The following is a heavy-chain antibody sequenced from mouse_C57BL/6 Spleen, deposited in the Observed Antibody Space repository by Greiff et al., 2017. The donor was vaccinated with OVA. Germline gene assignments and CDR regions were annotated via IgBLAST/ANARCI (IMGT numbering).Heavy chain of an antibody. Sequence: EVMLVESGAELVRPGASVKLSCTASGFNIKDDYMHWVKQRPEQGLEWIGWIDPENGDTEYASKFQGKATITADTSSNTAYLQLSSLTSEDTAVYYCVQLRSRIAYWGQGTLVTVSA. CDR1: GFNIKDDY. CDR3: VQLRSRIAY. J-gene: IGHJ3*01. D-gene: IGHD3-2*02. V-gene: IGHV14-4*01. CDR2: IDPENGDT.